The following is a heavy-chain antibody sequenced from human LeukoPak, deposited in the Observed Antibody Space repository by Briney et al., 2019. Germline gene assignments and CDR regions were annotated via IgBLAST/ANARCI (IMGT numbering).Heavy chain of an antibody. J-gene: IGHJ4*02. CDR2: MWYDGTNK. V-gene: IGHV3-33*01. CDR3: ARAIVATRGPDY. CDR1: GFTFSTSC. Sequence: QPGRSLRLSCAASGFTFSTSCMHWVRQAPGKGLEWVAFMWYDGTNKSYTDSVKGRFTISRDNSTNTLYLQMNPLGAEGTAGYYWARAIVATRGPDYWGQGTLVTVSS. D-gene: IGHD5-12*01.